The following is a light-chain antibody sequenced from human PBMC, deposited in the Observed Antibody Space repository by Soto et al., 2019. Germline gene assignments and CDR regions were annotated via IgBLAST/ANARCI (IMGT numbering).Light chain of an antibody. Sequence: EIVLTQSPGTLSLSPGERATLYCKASQSVSNSYLAWYQQKPGQAPRLLIYGAFSRATDAPDRFSGSESGTDFTLTIDRLAPEDFAVYYCQQYAGSRTFGQGTKVDI. CDR3: QQYAGSRT. V-gene: IGKV3-20*01. J-gene: IGKJ1*01. CDR1: QSVSNSY. CDR2: GAF.